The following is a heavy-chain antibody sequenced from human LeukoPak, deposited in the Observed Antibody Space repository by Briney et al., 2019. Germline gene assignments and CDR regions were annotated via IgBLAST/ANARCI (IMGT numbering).Heavy chain of an antibody. Sequence: ASVKVSCKASGYTFTSYGISWVRQPPGQGLEWMGWISVYNGNTNYAQKLQGRVTMTTNTSTSTAYMELRSLRSDDTAVYYCARTERYYYDSRGNSHYDYWGQGTLVTVSS. CDR2: ISVYNGNT. CDR1: GYTFTSYG. D-gene: IGHD3-22*01. V-gene: IGHV1-18*01. J-gene: IGHJ4*02. CDR3: ARTERYYYDSRGNSHYDY.